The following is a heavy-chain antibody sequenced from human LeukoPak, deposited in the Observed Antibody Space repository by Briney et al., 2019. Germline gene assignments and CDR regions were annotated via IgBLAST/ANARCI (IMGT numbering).Heavy chain of an antibody. CDR3: ARVAITNSFDY. CDR1: GGSLSGYY. D-gene: IGHD3-3*01. V-gene: IGHV4-34*01. CDR2: INHSGST. J-gene: IGHJ4*02. Sequence: PSETVSLTCVVYGGSLSGYYWSWIRQPPGKGLEWIGEINHSGSTNYNPSLKSRVTISVDTSKNQFSLKLSSVTAADTAVYYCARVAITNSFDYWGQGTLVTVSS.